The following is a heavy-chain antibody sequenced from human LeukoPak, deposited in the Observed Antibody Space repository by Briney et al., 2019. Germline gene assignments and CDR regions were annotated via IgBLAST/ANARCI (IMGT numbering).Heavy chain of an antibody. V-gene: IGHV3-48*01. J-gene: IGHJ4*02. CDR2: ISSSSSTI. D-gene: IGHD6-19*01. CDR3: ARDRGGWSVY. Sequence: GGSLRLSCAASGFTFSSYSMNWVRQAPGKGLEWVSYISSSSSTIYYAESVKGGFTISRDNAKNSRYLQMNSLRAEDTAVYYCARDRGGWSVYRGQGTLVTVSS. CDR1: GFTFSSYS.